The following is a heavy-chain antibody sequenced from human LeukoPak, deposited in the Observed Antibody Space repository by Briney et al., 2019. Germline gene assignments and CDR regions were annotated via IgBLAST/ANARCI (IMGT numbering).Heavy chain of an antibody. J-gene: IGHJ5*02. CDR2: IYHSGST. CDR1: GGSISSNNYF. V-gene: IGHV4-30-2*01. CDR3: AGLTGGWFDP. D-gene: IGHD3-9*01. Sequence: SETLSLTCTVSGGSISSNNYFWGWIRQPPGKGLEWIGYIYHSGSTYYNPSLKSRVTISVDRSKNQFSLKLSSVTAADTAVYYCAGLTGGWFDPWGQGTLVTVSS.